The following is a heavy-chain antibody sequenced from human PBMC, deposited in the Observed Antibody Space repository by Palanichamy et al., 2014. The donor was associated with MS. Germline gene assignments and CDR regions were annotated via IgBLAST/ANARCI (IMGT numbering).Heavy chain of an antibody. Sequence: QITLQESGPALIRPRQTLTLTCTFSGFSLSSPGEGVGWIRQPPGKAPEWLAVIYWDDYNHHNPSLRNRLTITRDTSKNQVVLTMTNMDPADTAPYFCARREWALTRGGAFDIWGQGALVTVST. J-gene: IGHJ3*02. V-gene: IGHV2-5*02. CDR1: GFSLSSPGEG. CDR3: ARREWALTRGGAFDI. CDR2: IYWDDYN. D-gene: IGHD3-10*01.